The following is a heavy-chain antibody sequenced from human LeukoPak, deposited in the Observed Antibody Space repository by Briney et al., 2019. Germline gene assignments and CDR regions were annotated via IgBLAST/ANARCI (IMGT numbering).Heavy chain of an antibody. V-gene: IGHV3-66*01. CDR1: GFTVSSNY. Sequence: GGSLRLSCAASGFTVSSNYMSWVRQAPGRGLEWVSVIYSGGSTYYADSLKGRFTISIDNSKNTLYLQINSLRAEEPDVYYCAKGGGYGAQYYYYYMDVWGKGTTVTISS. D-gene: IGHD5-12*01. CDR2: IYSGGST. J-gene: IGHJ6*03. CDR3: AKGGGYGAQYYYYYMDV.